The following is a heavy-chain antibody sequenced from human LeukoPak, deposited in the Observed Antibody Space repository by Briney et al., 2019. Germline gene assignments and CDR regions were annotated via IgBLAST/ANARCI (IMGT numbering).Heavy chain of an antibody. Sequence: GESLKISCKGSGFTFSSYWIAWARQMPGKGLEWMGIIYPGDSDTRYSPSFQGQVTLSADKSISTAYLQWSSLKASDTAMYFCARHLSGYSYDYWGQGTLVTVSS. CDR2: IYPGDSDT. CDR1: GFTFSSYW. D-gene: IGHD5-18*01. CDR3: ARHLSGYSYDY. J-gene: IGHJ4*02. V-gene: IGHV5-51*01.